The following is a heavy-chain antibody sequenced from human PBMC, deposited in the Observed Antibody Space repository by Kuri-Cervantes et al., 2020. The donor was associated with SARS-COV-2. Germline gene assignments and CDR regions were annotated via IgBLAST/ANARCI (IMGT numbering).Heavy chain of an antibody. CDR2: ISGSGGST. Sequence: GGSLRLSCAASGFTFSSYAMSWVRQAPGKGLEWVSAISGSGGSTYYADSVKGRFTISRDNLNNILYLHMNSLRTEDTAVYFCAKVAIWSGYYDYYYYMDVWGKGTTVTVSS. D-gene: IGHD3-3*01. J-gene: IGHJ6*03. CDR3: AKVAIWSGYYDYYYYMDV. V-gene: IGHV3-23*01. CDR1: GFTFSSYA.